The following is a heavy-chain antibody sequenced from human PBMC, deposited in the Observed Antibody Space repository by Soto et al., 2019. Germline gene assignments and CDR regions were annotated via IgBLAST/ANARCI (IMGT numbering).Heavy chain of an antibody. CDR3: ARTYSSSWYGSYYYCMDV. CDR1: GFTFSSYA. Sequence: QVQLVESGGGVVQPGRSLRLSCAASGFTFSSYAMHWVRQAPGKGLEWVAVISYDGGNKYYADSVKGRFTMSRDNSKNTMYLQMNSLRAEDQAVYYCARTYSSSWYGSYYYCMDVWGQGTTVTVCS. D-gene: IGHD6-13*01. J-gene: IGHJ6*02. V-gene: IGHV3-30-3*01. CDR2: ISYDGGNK.